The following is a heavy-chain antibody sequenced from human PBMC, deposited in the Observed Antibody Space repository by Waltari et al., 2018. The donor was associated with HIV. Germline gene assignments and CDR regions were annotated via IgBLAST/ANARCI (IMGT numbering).Heavy chain of an antibody. CDR1: GGSVSSGTYY. D-gene: IGHD6-19*01. J-gene: IGHJ4*02. CDR3: ARSSVAGTGDY. Sequence: ETLSLTCTVSGGSVSSGTYYWSWIRQPPGKGLEFIGYIYYSGSANYNPSLKSRVTISVDTSKNQFSLKLRSVTAADTAVYYCARSSVAGTGDYWGQGTLVTVSS. V-gene: IGHV4-61*01. CDR2: IYYSGSA.